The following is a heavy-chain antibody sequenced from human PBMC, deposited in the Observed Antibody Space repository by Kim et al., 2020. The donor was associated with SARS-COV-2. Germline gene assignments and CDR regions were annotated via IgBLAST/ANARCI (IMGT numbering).Heavy chain of an antibody. J-gene: IGHJ6*04. Sequence: GGSLRLSCAASGFTFSSYGMHWVRQAPGKGLEWVAVISYDGSNKYYADSVKGRFTISRDNSKNTLYLQMNSLRAEDTAVYYCARGDRFWRFGESPSLSVEYYYYGMEVWGEGATVSVSS. CDR3: ARGDRFWRFGESPSLSVEYYYYGMEV. CDR2: ISYDGSNK. CDR1: GFTFSSYG. D-gene: IGHD3-10*01. V-gene: IGHV3-33*05.